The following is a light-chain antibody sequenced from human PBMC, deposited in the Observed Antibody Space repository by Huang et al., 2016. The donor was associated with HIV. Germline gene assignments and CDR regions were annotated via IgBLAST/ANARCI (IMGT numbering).Light chain of an antibody. CDR2: LGS. V-gene: IGKV2-28*01. J-gene: IGKJ3*01. Sequence: DIVLTQSLLSLPVTPGEPPSISCRSSLSLLHSNGYNYLDWYLQKPGQSPQLLIYLGSHRASGVPDRFSGSGSGTDFTLKISRVEAEDVGVYYCMQALQSPHPFGPGTKVDIK. CDR3: MQALQSPHP. CDR1: LSLLHSNGYNY.